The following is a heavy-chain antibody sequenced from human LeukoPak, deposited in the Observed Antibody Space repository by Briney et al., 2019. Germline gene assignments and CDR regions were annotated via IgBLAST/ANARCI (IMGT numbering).Heavy chain of an antibody. CDR2: IIPILGIA. Sequence: ASVKVSCKASGGTFSSYAISWVRQAPGQGLEWMGRIIPILGIANYAQKFQGRVTITADKSTSTAYMELSSLRSDDTAVYYCARDLGGDDYWGQGTLVTVSS. J-gene: IGHJ4*02. CDR3: ARDLGGDDY. V-gene: IGHV1-69*04. CDR1: GGTFSSYA. D-gene: IGHD3-10*01.